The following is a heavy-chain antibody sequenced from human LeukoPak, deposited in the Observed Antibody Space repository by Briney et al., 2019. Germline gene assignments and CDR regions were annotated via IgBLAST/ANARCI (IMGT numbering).Heavy chain of an antibody. CDR3: ARLPLDIVATDDY. V-gene: IGHV1-2*02. Sequence: ASVKVSCKASGYTFTGYYMHWVRQAPGQGLEWMGWINPNSGGTNYAQTLQGRVTMTRDTSISTAYMELSRLRSDDTAVYYCARLPLDIVATDDYWGQGTLVTVSS. CDR2: INPNSGGT. D-gene: IGHD5-12*01. J-gene: IGHJ4*02. CDR1: GYTFTGYY.